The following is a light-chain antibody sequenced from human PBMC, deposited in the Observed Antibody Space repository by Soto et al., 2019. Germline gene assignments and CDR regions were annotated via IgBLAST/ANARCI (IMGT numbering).Light chain of an antibody. J-gene: IGKJ1*01. CDR1: QSVSSY. V-gene: IGKV3-11*01. Sequence: EIGLTQSPATLSLSSGGRATLSCRASQSVSSYLAWYQQKPGQAPRLLIYDASSRATGIPDRFSGSGSGTDFTLTISSLQPEDFATYYCQQSQTFGQGTKVDIK. CDR3: QQSQT. CDR2: DAS.